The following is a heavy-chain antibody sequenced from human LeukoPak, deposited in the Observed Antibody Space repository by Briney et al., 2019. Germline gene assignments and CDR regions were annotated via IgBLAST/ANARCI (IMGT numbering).Heavy chain of an antibody. V-gene: IGHV3-30*02. D-gene: IGHD3-10*01. J-gene: IGHJ4*02. CDR3: AKGAHYSGSGNYRKEHYFDY. CDR2: IQYDGSNK. CDR1: GFSFRTYG. Sequence: GGSLRLSCAASGFSFRTYGMHWVRQAPGKGLDWVAFIQYDGSNKYYSDSVKRRFTISRDNSKNTLYLQMNSLRAEDTAVYYCAKGAHYSGSGNYRKEHYFDYWGQGTLVTVSS.